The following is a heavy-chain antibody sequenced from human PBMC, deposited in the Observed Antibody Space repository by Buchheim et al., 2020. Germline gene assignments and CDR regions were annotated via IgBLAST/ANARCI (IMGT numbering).Heavy chain of an antibody. Sequence: EVQLVESGGGLVQPGGSLRLSCAASGFTFSSYWMSWVRQAPGKGLEWVSNIKQDGSEKYYVDSVKGRFTISRDNAKNSLYLQMNSLRAEDTAVYYCARDLLVSSGYPNWFDPWGQGTL. J-gene: IGHJ5*02. CDR2: IKQDGSEK. D-gene: IGHD3-22*01. CDR1: GFTFSSYW. CDR3: ARDLLVSSGYPNWFDP. V-gene: IGHV3-7*01.